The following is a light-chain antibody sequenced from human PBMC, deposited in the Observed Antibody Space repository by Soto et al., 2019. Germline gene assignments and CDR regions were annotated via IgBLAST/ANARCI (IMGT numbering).Light chain of an antibody. V-gene: IGKV3-15*01. CDR1: QSVSNN. CDR3: QQYNTWPRT. Sequence: EIVMTQALATLSVSPGERATLSCRASQSVSNNLAWYQQKPRQAPSLLIYGASIMPTGIPARFSGSGSEIEFSLSLCCLQSEYFAVYYSQQYNTWPRTFGQGTKV. CDR2: GAS. J-gene: IGKJ1*01.